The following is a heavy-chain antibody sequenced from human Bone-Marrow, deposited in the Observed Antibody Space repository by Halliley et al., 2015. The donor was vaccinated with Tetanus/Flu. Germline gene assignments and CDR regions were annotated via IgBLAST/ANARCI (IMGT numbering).Heavy chain of an antibody. CDR2: ITTRSDYI. CDR3: ARDRTSYYDFWGGQPPNYYYNGMDI. D-gene: IGHD3-3*01. J-gene: IGHJ6*02. CDR1: GATFSQYT. Sequence: SLRLSCAASGATFSQYTMNWVRQAPGRGLEWVSSITTRSDYIDYADSVKGRFTISRDNAKKSLYLQMSSLRADDTAVYYCARDRTSYYDFWGGQPPNYYYNGMDIWGRGTTVTVS. V-gene: IGHV3-21*01.